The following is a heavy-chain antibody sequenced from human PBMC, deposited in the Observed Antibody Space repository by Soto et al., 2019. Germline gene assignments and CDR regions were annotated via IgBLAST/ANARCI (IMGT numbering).Heavy chain of an antibody. CDR2: IYYSGST. CDR1: GGSISSGGYY. D-gene: IGHD3-3*01. Sequence: SETLSLTCTVSGGSISSGGYYWSWIRQHPGKGLEWIGYIYYSGSTYYNPSLKSRVTISVDTSKNQFSLKLSSVTAADTAVYYCARAPPPSVSGYYTDDLYFELWGSGTLVTVAS. J-gene: IGHJ2*01. CDR3: ARAPPPSVSGYYTDDLYFEL. V-gene: IGHV4-31*03.